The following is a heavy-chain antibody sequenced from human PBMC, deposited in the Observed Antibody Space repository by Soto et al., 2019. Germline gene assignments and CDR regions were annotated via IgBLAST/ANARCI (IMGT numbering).Heavy chain of an antibody. V-gene: IGHV3-33*01. J-gene: IGHJ6*02. CDR1: GFIFSNYG. CDR3: ARDAVSMQYWGYALDV. D-gene: IGHD2-15*01. CDR2: IWYDGSGQ. Sequence: QVQLVESGGGVVQPGRSLRLSCVVSGFIFSNYGMHWVRQAPGKGLEWVADIWYDGSGQRYADSVEGRFTISRDNSKSTLYLQMNSLRDEDTAVYYCARDAVSMQYWGYALDVWGQGTTVTVSS.